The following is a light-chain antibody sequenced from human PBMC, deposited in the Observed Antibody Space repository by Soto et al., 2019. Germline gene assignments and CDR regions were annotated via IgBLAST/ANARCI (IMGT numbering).Light chain of an antibody. CDR3: SSSTSSSTYV. V-gene: IGLV2-14*01. Sequence: SALTQPASVSGSPGQSITISCTGTSSDVGIYNTVSWYQQYPGEAPKLLIYEVRYRSSGVSDRFSGSKSGNTASLTISGLHTEDEADYYCSSSTSSSTYVFGTGTKVTVL. J-gene: IGLJ1*01. CDR2: EVR. CDR1: SSDVGIYNT.